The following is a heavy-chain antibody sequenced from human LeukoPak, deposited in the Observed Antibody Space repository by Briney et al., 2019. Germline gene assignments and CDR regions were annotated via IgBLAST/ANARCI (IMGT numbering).Heavy chain of an antibody. J-gene: IGHJ4*02. Sequence: GGSLRLSCAASGFTFSSYWISWVRQAPGKGLEWVGFIRSKAYGGTTEYAASVKGRFTISRDDSKSIAYLQMNSLKTEDTAVYYCTRWGIAAVPFDYWGQGTLVTVSS. V-gene: IGHV3-49*04. D-gene: IGHD6-13*01. CDR1: GFTFSSYW. CDR2: IRSKAYGGTT. CDR3: TRWGIAAVPFDY.